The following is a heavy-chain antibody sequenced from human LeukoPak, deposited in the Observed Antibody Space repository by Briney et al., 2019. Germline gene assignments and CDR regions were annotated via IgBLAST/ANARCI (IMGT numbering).Heavy chain of an antibody. CDR1: GGSISSYY. Sequence: PSETQSLTCTVSGGSISSYYWSWIRQPPGKGLEWIGYIYYSGSTHCNPSLKSRVTISVDTSKNQFSLKLRSVTAADTAVYYCARTTEGYVRGPGYSYYYYMDVWGKGTTVTISS. CDR3: ARTTEGYVRGPGYSYYYYMDV. CDR2: IYYSGST. V-gene: IGHV4-59*01. J-gene: IGHJ6*03. D-gene: IGHD3-16*01.